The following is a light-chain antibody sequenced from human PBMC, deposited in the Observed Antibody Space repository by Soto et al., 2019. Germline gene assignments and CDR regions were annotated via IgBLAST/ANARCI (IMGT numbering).Light chain of an antibody. V-gene: IGKV3D-15*01. CDR2: GGY. CDR1: QSFSSSN. Sequence: EVALTQSPGTLSLSPGARATLSCRASQSFSSSNLAWYHHKRGQSPRVIIYGGYTRAAGIPDRFSGSGSGPEFTLTISSLQSEDFAVYYCQQYNNWPRTFGQGTKVDIK. CDR3: QQYNNWPRT. J-gene: IGKJ1*01.